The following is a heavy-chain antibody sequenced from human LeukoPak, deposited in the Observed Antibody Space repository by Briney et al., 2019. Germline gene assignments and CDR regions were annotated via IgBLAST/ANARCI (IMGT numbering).Heavy chain of an antibody. CDR2: ISYDGSNK. CDR1: GFTVSSNY. CDR3: AKPQGLYGSGSYYRFPPDY. Sequence: GGSLRLSCAASGFTVSSNYMSWVRQAPGKGLEWVAVISYDGSNKYYADSVKGRFTISRDNSKNTLYLQMNSLRAEDTAVYYCAKPQGLYGSGSYYRFPPDYWGQGTLVTVSS. D-gene: IGHD3-10*01. J-gene: IGHJ4*02. V-gene: IGHV3-30*18.